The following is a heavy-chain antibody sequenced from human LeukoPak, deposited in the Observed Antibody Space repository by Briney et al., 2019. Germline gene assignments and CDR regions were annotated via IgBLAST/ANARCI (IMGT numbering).Heavy chain of an antibody. CDR2: ISGSGGST. V-gene: IGHV3-23*01. CDR1: GFTFSSYA. J-gene: IGHJ4*02. CDR3: AKPRYSGHSRRGGWAYYFDY. D-gene: IGHD1-26*01. Sequence: PGGSLRLSCAASGFTFSSYAMSWVRQAPGKGLEWVSAISGSGGSTYYADSVKGRFTISRDNSKNTLYLQMNSLRAEDTAVYYCAKPRYSGHSRRGGWAYYFDYWGQGTLVTVSS.